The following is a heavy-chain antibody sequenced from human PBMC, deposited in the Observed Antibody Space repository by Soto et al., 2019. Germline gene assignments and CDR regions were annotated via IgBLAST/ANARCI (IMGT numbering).Heavy chain of an antibody. J-gene: IGHJ4*02. Sequence: ASVKVSCKASGGTFSTFGISWVRQAHGQGLEWMGGIIPFFGTARYSQKFEDRITITADESTNTVYMDLRSLTSEDTAIYYCAKSAPMDAGDKYYYDFWGQGALVTVSS. CDR3: AKSAPMDAGDKYYYDF. CDR1: GGTFSTFG. CDR2: IIPFFGTA. V-gene: IGHV1-69*13. D-gene: IGHD4-17*01.